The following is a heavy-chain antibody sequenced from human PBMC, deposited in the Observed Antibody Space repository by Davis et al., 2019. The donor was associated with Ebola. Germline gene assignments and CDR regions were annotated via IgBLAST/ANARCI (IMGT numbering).Heavy chain of an antibody. D-gene: IGHD1-1*01. CDR3: ARVRTGMRGYFDS. Sequence: GESLKISCAASGFTFSSYGMHWVRQAPGKGLEWVTVISYDGSNKYYADSVKGRFTISRDNSKNTLYLQMNSLRAEDTAVYYCARVRTGMRGYFDSWGQGTLVTVSS. J-gene: IGHJ4*02. CDR2: ISYDGSNK. CDR1: GFTFSSYG. V-gene: IGHV3-30*03.